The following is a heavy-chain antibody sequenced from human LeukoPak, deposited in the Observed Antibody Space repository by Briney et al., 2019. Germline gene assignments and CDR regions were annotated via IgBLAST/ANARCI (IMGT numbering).Heavy chain of an antibody. V-gene: IGHV4-31*03. CDR2: IYYSGST. Sequence: PSETLSLTCTVSGGSISSGGYYWSRIPQHPGKDLDWSGNIYYSGSTYYNPSPKSRVTISVHTSKNQFSLKLSSVTAADTAVYYCAREFGGYDSFFVYWGQGALVTVSS. CDR3: AREFGGYDSFFVY. D-gene: IGHD5-12*01. J-gene: IGHJ4*02. CDR1: GGSISSGGYY.